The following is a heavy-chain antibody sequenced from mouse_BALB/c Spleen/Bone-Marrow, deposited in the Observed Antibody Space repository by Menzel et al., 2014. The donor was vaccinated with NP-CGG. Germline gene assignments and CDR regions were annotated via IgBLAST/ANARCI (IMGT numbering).Heavy chain of an antibody. CDR2: INPTNGGT. Sequence: VQLQQSGAELVKPGASVKLSCKASGYTFTRYYMYWVKQRPGQGLEWIGEINPTNGGTNFNEKFKSKATLTVDKSSGTAYMQLSSLTSEDSAVYYCTRSNYGYWYFDVWGAGTTVTVSS. D-gene: IGHD1-1*01. V-gene: IGHV1S81*02. CDR1: GYTFTRYY. CDR3: TRSNYGYWYFDV. J-gene: IGHJ1*01.